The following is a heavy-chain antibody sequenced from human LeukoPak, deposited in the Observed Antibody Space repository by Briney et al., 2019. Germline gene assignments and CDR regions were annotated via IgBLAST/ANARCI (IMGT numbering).Heavy chain of an antibody. J-gene: IGHJ4*02. Sequence: SETLSLTCTVSGGSISSSSYYWGWIRQPPGKGLEWIGSIYYSGSTYYNPSLKSRVTITVDTSKNQFCLKLSSVTAADTAVYYCARLLEDTTRPFDYWGQGTLVTVSS. V-gene: IGHV4-39*01. CDR1: GGSISSSSYY. CDR2: IYYSGST. CDR3: ARLLEDTTRPFDY. D-gene: IGHD1-1*01.